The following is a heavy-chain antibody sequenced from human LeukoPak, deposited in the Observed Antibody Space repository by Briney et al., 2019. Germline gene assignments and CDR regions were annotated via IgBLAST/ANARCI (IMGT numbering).Heavy chain of an antibody. J-gene: IGHJ3*01. CDR3: ARLRIQYWSLNDL. Sequence: GESLKISCKGSGDNFINYWIGWVRQMPGKGLEWMGIIYPGDSETRYSPSFEGHVTISADKSISTAYLQWSSLKASDTAMYYCARLRIQYWSLNDLWGQGTMVTVSS. V-gene: IGHV5-51*01. D-gene: IGHD2-8*02. CDR2: IYPGDSET. CDR1: GDNFINYW.